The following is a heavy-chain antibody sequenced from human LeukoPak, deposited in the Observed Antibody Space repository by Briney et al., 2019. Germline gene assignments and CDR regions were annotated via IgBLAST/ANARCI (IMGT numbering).Heavy chain of an antibody. D-gene: IGHD6-19*01. CDR1: GYTFTVYY. Sequence: GASVKVSCKASGYTFTVYYMHWVRQAPGQGLEWMGWINPNSGGTNYAQKFQGWVTMTRDTSISTAYMELSRLRSDDTAVYYCARTYTSGWTGTYSFDYWGQGTLVTVSS. CDR2: INPNSGGT. J-gene: IGHJ4*02. V-gene: IGHV1-2*04. CDR3: ARTYTSGWTGTYSFDY.